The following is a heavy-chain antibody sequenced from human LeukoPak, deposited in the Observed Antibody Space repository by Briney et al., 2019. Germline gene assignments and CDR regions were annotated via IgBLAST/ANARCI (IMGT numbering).Heavy chain of an antibody. J-gene: IGHJ6*02. V-gene: IGHV1-18*01. Sequence: ASVKVSCKASGYTFTSYGISWVRQAPGQGLEWMGWISAYNGNTNYAQKLQGRVTMTTDTSPSTAYMELRSLRSDDTAVYYCARDLSSGSQRGSYYGMDVWGQGTTVTVSS. CDR2: ISAYNGNT. CDR3: ARDLSSGSQRGSYYGMDV. D-gene: IGHD1-26*01. CDR1: GYTFTSYG.